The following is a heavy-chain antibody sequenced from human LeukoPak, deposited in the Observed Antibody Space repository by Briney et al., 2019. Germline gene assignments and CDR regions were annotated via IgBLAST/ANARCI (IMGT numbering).Heavy chain of an antibody. Sequence: GGSLRLSCAASGFTFSSYGMHWVRQAPGKGLQWVAVIWYDGSNKYYADSVKGRFTISRDNSKNTLYLQMNSLRAEDTAVYYCARVLLPLYGMDVWGQGTTVTVSS. CDR1: GFTFSSYG. D-gene: IGHD3-10*01. J-gene: IGHJ6*02. CDR2: IWYDGSNK. V-gene: IGHV3-33*01. CDR3: ARVLLPLYGMDV.